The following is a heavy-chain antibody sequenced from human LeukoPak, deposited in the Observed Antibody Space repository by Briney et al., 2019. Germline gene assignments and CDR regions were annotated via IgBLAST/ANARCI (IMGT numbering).Heavy chain of an antibody. J-gene: IGHJ4*02. CDR3: ARRGYGDYAPFDY. CDR1: GFTVITND. D-gene: IGHD4-17*01. CDR2: IYSGGST. V-gene: IGHV3-66*04. Sequence: GGSLRLSCAVSGFTVITNDMNWVRQAPGKGLEWVSVIYSGGSTYYADSVKGRFTISRDNSKNTLYLQMSSLRAEDTAVYYCARRGYGDYAPFDYWGQGTLVTVSS.